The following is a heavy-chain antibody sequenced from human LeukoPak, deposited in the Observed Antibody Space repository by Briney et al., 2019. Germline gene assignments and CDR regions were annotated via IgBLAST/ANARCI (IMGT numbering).Heavy chain of an antibody. J-gene: IGHJ6*02. CDR3: ARDENHYDILTGYYNVDCHFGIYV. CDR2: IYYSGTT. Sequence: SETLSLTCTVSGGSISNYYWSWIRQPPGKGLERIGYIYYSGTTHYNPSLKSRVTISADASKNHFSLKMSSVTAADTAVYYCARDENHYDILTGYYNVDCHFGIYVWGQGTTVTVSS. CDR1: GGSISNYY. V-gene: IGHV4-59*12. D-gene: IGHD3-9*01.